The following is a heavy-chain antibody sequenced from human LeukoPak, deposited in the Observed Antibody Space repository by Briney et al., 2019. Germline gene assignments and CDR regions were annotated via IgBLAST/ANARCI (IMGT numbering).Heavy chain of an antibody. J-gene: IGHJ4*02. CDR2: IKQDGSGK. D-gene: IGHD3-22*01. CDR3: ARKAAYYYDSSGYHLDY. CDR1: GFTFSSYW. Sequence: PGGSLRLSCAASGFTFSSYWMSWVRQAPGKGLEWVANIKQDGSGKYYVDSVKGRFTISRDNAKNTLYLQMNSLRAEDTAVYYCARKAAYYYDSSGYHLDYWGQGTLVTVSS. V-gene: IGHV3-7*03.